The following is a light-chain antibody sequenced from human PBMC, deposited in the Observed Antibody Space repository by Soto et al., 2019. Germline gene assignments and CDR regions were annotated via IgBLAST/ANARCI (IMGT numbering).Light chain of an antibody. J-gene: IGKJ1*01. CDR1: QSIRSQ. CDR3: QQYNSYKT. V-gene: IGKV1-5*01. CDR2: DAS. Sequence: DIQMTQSPSTLSASIGDRVTITCRASQSIRSQLAWYQQKPGKAPKVLIYDASSLESGVPSRFSGSGSGTEFTLTISSLQTDDFATDWCQQYNSYKTFGQGTKVEIK.